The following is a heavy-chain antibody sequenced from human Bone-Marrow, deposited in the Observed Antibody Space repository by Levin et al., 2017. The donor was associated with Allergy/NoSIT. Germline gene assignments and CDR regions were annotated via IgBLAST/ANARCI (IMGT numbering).Heavy chain of an antibody. D-gene: IGHD2-2*01. CDR3: GGRPVPSAMGPFDY. CDR2: TSGSGGDT. Sequence: GESLKISCAASGVIFNNCAMGWVRQAPGKGLEWVSITSGSGGDTYYADSVKGRFIISRDNSKNTLYLQMNSLSAEDTAIYYCGGRPVPSAMGPFDYCGQGTLVTVSS. J-gene: IGHJ4*02. V-gene: IGHV3-23*01. CDR1: GVIFNNCA.